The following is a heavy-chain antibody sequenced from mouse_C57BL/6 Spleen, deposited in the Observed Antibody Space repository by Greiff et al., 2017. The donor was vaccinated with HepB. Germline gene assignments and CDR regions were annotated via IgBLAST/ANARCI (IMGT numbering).Heavy chain of an antibody. CDR2: IDPSDSYT. D-gene: IGHD1-1*01. CDR1: GYTFTSYW. CDR3: ARGGSSYCFDV. Sequence: VQLQQPGAELVMPGASVKLSCKASGYTFTSYWMHWVKQRPGQGLEWIGEIDPSDSYTNYNQKFKGKSTLTVDKSSSTAYMQLSSLTSEDSAVYYCARGGSSYCFDVWGTGTTVTVSS. V-gene: IGHV1-69*01. J-gene: IGHJ1*03.